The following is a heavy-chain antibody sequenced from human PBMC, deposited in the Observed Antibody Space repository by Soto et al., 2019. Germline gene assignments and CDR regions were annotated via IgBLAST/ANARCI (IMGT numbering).Heavy chain of an antibody. D-gene: IGHD3-9*01. CDR3: ARESLRLYDILTGPNDY. CDR1: RDSVSSNSAA. V-gene: IGHV6-1*01. J-gene: IGHJ4*02. CDR2: TYYRTKWYN. Sequence: PSQTLSLTCAISRDSVSSNSAAWNWIRHSPSRDLEWLGRTYYRTKWYNDYAVSVKSRITINPDTSKNQFSLQLNSVTPEDTAVYYCARESLRLYDILTGPNDYWGQGTLVTVSS.